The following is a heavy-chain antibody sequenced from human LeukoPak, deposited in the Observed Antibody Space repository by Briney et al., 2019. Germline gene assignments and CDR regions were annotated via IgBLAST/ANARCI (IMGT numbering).Heavy chain of an antibody. Sequence: ASVKVSCKASAYTFTGYYIHWVRQAPGQGLEWMGWINPDSGDTNYAQNFQGRVTMTRDTSISTAYMELSSLRSDDTGVYYCARVKGGYWGQGTLVTVSS. V-gene: IGHV1-2*02. J-gene: IGHJ4*02. CDR3: ARVKGGY. CDR2: INPDSGDT. CDR1: AYTFTGYY. D-gene: IGHD2-15*01.